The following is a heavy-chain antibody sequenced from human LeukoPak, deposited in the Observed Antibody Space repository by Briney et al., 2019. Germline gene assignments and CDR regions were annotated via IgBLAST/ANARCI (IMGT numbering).Heavy chain of an antibody. CDR3: ARGLYGSKGIFDS. Sequence: SETLSLTCTVSGGSINYYYWSWIRQPPGKGLESIGYIYYSGSANYNPSLKSRVTMSVDTSKNQFSLKLNSVTAADTAVYYCARGLYGSKGIFDSCGQGTLVTVSS. V-gene: IGHV4-59*01. CDR1: GGSINYYY. J-gene: IGHJ4*02. D-gene: IGHD3-10*01. CDR2: IYYSGSA.